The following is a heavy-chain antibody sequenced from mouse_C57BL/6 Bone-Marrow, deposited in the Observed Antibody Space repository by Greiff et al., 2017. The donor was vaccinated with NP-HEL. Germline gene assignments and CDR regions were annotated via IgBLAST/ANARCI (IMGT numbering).Heavy chain of an antibody. CDR1: GYAFTNYL. D-gene: IGHD1-2*01. CDR3: ARWISLQRWCYARDY. CDR2: INPGSGGT. Sequence: VQLQQSGAELVRPGTSVTVSCKASGYAFTNYLIEWVKQRPGQGLEWIGVINPGSGGTNYNEKFMGKATLTADQSSSTAYMQLSSLTSEDSAVYFCARWISLQRWCYARDYGGQGTSVTVSA. J-gene: IGHJ4*01. V-gene: IGHV1-54*01.